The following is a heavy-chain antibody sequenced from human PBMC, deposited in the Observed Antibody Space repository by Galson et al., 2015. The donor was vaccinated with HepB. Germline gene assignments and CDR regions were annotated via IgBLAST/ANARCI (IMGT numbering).Heavy chain of an antibody. CDR2: INSDGSST. CDR3: ARARPAAILAAHGYGMDV. D-gene: IGHD2-2*01. CDR1: GFTFSSYW. V-gene: IGHV3-74*01. J-gene: IGHJ6*02. Sequence: SLRLSCAASGFTFSSYWMHWVRQAPGKGLVWVSRINSDGSSTSYADSVKGRFTISRDNAKNTLYLQMNSLRAEDTAVYYCARARPAAILAAHGYGMDVWDQGTTVTVSS.